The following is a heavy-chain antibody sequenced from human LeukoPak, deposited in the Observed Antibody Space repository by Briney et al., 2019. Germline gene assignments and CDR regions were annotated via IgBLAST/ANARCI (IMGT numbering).Heavy chain of an antibody. D-gene: IGHD3-22*01. CDR2: IYGSGST. CDR3: ARQSISGSSLSYFDY. J-gene: IGHJ4*02. CDR1: GGSISSYY. Sequence: SETLSLTCTVSGGSISSYYWSWIRQPPGKGLEWIGNIYGSGSTNYNPSLKSRVTISVDTSKNQCSLKLSSVTAADTAVYYCARQSISGSSLSYFDYWGQGTLVNVSS. V-gene: IGHV4-59*01.